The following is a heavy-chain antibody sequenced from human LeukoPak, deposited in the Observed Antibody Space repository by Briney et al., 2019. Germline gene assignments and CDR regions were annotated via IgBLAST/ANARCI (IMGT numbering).Heavy chain of an antibody. V-gene: IGHV3-7*01. J-gene: IGHJ5*02. Sequence: PGGSLRLSCAASGFTFSSYWMSWVRQAPGKGLEWVATIKEDGSEKYYVDSVKGRFTISRDNAKNSLYLQMNSLRAEDTAVYYCARDPRRYGDYDWFDPWGQGTLVTVSS. D-gene: IGHD4-17*01. CDR2: IKEDGSEK. CDR1: GFTFSSYW. CDR3: ARDPRRYGDYDWFDP.